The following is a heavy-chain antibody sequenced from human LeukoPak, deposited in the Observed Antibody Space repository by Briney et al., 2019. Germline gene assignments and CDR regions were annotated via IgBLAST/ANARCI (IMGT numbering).Heavy chain of an antibody. J-gene: IGHJ4*02. CDR1: GGSLSSSSYY. CDR2: IYYSGST. D-gene: IGHD5-12*01. CDR3: ARGFVSGCFDY. Sequence: SETLSLTCTVSGGSLSSSSYYWGWIRQPPGKGLEWIGSIYYSGSTYYNPSLKSRVTISVDTSKNQFSLKLSSVTAADTAVYYCARGFVSGCFDYWGQGSLVTVSS. V-gene: IGHV4-39*07.